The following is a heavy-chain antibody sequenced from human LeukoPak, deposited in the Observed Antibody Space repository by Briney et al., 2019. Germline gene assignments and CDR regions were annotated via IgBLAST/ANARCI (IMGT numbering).Heavy chain of an antibody. J-gene: IGHJ6*03. Sequence: SQTLSLTCTVSGGSISSGDYYWSWIRQPPGKGLEWIAYMYYSGSTYYNPSLKSRVTISVDTSKNQFSLKLSSVTAADTAVYYCARGVQQQLVSHYYYYMDVWGKGTTVTVSS. V-gene: IGHV4-30-4*01. CDR3: ARGVQQQLVSHYYYYMDV. CDR1: GGSISSGDYY. CDR2: MYYSGST. D-gene: IGHD6-13*01.